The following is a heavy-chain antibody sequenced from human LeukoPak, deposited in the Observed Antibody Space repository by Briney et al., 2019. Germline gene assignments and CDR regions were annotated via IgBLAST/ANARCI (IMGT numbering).Heavy chain of an antibody. J-gene: IGHJ6*03. CDR2: IGNGGTT. D-gene: IGHD1-1*01. Sequence: GGSLRLSCAASGFTFSSFAVSWVRQAPGKGLEWVSSIGNGGTTYYAGSVKGRFTISRDNSKNSLYLQMNSLRAEDTALYYCARVPTTSDVYYYYYMDVWGKGTTVTVSS. CDR1: GFTFSSFA. CDR3: ARVPTTSDVYYYYYMDV. V-gene: IGHV3-23*01.